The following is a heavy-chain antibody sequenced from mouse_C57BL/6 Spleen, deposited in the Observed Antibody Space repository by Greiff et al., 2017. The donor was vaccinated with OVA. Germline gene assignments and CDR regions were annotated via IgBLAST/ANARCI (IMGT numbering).Heavy chain of an antibody. Sequence: VQRVESGPELVKPGASVKISCKASGYAFSSSWMNWVKQRPGKGLEWIGRIYPGDGDTNYNGKFKGKATLTADKSSSTAYMQLSSLTSEDSAVYFCAREGYYAMDYWGQGTSVTVSS. CDR2: IYPGDGDT. J-gene: IGHJ4*01. V-gene: IGHV1-82*01. CDR1: GYAFSSSW. CDR3: AREGYYAMDY.